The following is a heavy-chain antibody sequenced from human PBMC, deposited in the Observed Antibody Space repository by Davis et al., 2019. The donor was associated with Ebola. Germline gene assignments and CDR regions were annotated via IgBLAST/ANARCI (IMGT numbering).Heavy chain of an antibody. CDR1: GLTFRSYG. D-gene: IGHD4-17*01. CDR3: ARDPHDYGVHDAFDI. V-gene: IGHV3-30*03. J-gene: IGHJ3*02. CDR2: ISYDGSNK. Sequence: LSLTCAASGLTFRSYGMHWVRQAPGKGLEWVAVISYDGSNKYYADSVKGRFTISRDNAKNSLYLQMNSLRAEDTAVYYCARDPHDYGVHDAFDIWGQGTMVTVSS.